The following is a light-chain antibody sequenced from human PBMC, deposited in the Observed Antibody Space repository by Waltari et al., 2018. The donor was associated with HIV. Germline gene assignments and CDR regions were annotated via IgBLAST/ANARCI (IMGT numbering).Light chain of an antibody. CDR3: QQVNRSPLT. V-gene: IGKV1-9*01. CDR1: QGINHF. Sequence: DIQLTQSPSFLSASVGDRVTITCRASQGINHFLAWYQHKPGKAPKLLIYSTSTLYSGVPSRFSGSGSGTEFTLTISSLQPEDFATYYCQQVNRSPLTFGGGTKVEIK. CDR2: STS. J-gene: IGKJ4*01.